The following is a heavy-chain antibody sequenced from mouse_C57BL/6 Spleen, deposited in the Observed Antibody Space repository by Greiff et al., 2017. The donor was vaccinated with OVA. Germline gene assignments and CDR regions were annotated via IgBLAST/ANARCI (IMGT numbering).Heavy chain of an antibody. CDR1: GFTFSDFY. D-gene: IGHD2-1*01. J-gene: IGHJ2*01. Sequence: EVQVVESGGGLVQSGRSLRLSCATSGFTFSDFYMEWVRQAPGKGLEWIAASRNKANDYTTEYSASVKGRFIVSRDTSQSILYLQMNALRAEDTAIYYCARDAPTYGIFDYWGQGTTLTVSS. CDR2: SRNKANDYTT. V-gene: IGHV7-1*01. CDR3: ARDAPTYGIFDY.